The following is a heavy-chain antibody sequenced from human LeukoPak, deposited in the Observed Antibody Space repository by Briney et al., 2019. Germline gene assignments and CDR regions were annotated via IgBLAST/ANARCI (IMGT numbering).Heavy chain of an antibody. D-gene: IGHD3-10*01. CDR3: AKDISDSWFGELLRPDYYYGMDV. V-gene: IGHV3-9*01. Sequence: PGGSLRLSCAASGFTFDDYAIHWVRQAPGKGLEWVSGISWNSGIIGYADSVKGRFTISRDNAKNSLYLQMNSLRAEDTALYYCAKDISDSWFGELLRPDYYYGMDVWGQGTTVTVSS. CDR1: GFTFDDYA. J-gene: IGHJ6*02. CDR2: ISWNSGII.